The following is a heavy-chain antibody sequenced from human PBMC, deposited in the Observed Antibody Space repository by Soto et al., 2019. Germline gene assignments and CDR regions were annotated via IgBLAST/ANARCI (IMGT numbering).Heavy chain of an antibody. CDR3: AREGAGYYGMDV. Sequence: GGSLRLSCAASGFTFSSYAMSWVRQAPGKGLEWVSAISGSGGSTYYADSVKGRFTISRENAKNSLYLQMNSLRAGDTAVYYCAREGAGYYGMDVWGQGTTVTVSS. CDR2: ISGSGGST. V-gene: IGHV3-23*01. CDR1: GFTFSSYA. D-gene: IGHD6-19*01. J-gene: IGHJ6*02.